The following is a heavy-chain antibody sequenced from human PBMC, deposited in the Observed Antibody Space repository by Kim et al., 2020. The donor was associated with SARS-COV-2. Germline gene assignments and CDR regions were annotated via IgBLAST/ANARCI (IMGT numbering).Heavy chain of an antibody. CDR3: AREGSVAGVDLDY. V-gene: IGHV3-48*02. J-gene: IGHJ4*02. CDR2: ISSSGSTI. D-gene: IGHD6-19*01. CDR1: GFTLSNHK. Sequence: GGSLRLSCAASGFTLSNHKMNWVRQAPGKGLEWVSYISSSGSTIYYADSVKDRFTISRDNAKNSLYLQMNSLRDEDTAVYFCAREGSVAGVDLDYWGQGTLVTVS.